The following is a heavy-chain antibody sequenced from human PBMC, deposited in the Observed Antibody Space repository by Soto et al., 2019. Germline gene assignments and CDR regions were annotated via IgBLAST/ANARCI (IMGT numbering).Heavy chain of an antibody. CDR2: ISGSGASP. CDR3: AKARCSTTNCYVPDY. CDR1: GFTFSTYT. V-gene: IGHV3-23*01. D-gene: IGHD2-2*01. J-gene: IGHJ4*02. Sequence: EVQLLESGGGLVQPGGSLRLSCAASGFTFSTYTMSWVRRAPGKGLEWVSAISGSGASPSYADSVQGRFTISRDNPKRTLYLQMNNLRVEDTAVYYCAKARCSTTNCYVPDYWGQGTLVTVSS.